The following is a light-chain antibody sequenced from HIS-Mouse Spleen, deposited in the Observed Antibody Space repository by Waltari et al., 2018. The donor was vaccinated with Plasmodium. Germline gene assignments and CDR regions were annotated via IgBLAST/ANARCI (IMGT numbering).Light chain of an antibody. V-gene: IGLV3-25*03. Sequence: SYELTQPPSVSVSPGQTARITSSGDALPKHYANWYQQKPGQAPVPVIYKDSERPSGIPERFSGASSGTTVTLTISGVQAEDEADYYCQSADSSGTPNWVFGGGTKLTVL. CDR2: KDS. CDR3: QSADSSGTPNWV. CDR1: ALPKHY. J-gene: IGLJ3*02.